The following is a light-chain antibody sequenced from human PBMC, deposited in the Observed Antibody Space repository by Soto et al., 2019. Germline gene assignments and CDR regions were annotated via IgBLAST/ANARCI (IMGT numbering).Light chain of an antibody. CDR3: QQYGSSPLT. V-gene: IGKV1-9*01. Sequence: IQLTQSPSSLSASVGDRVTITCRASLGISSYLDWYQQKPGKAPKLLIYAASTLQSGVPSRFSGSGSGTDFTLTISSLQPEDFAVYYCQQYGSSPLTFGQGTKVEIK. CDR2: AAS. CDR1: LGISSY. J-gene: IGKJ1*01.